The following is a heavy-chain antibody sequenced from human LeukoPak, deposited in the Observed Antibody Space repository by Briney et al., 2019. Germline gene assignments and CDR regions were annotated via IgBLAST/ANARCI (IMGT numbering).Heavy chain of an antibody. CDR1: GYTLTELS. Sequence: ASVKVSCKVSGYTLTELSMHWVRQAPGKGLEWMGGFDPEDGETIYAQKFQGRVTMTEDTSTDTAYIELSSLRSEDTAVYYCATGLTKWLVRKYFDYWGQGTLVTVSS. D-gene: IGHD6-19*01. CDR2: FDPEDGET. V-gene: IGHV1-24*01. J-gene: IGHJ4*02. CDR3: ATGLTKWLVRKYFDY.